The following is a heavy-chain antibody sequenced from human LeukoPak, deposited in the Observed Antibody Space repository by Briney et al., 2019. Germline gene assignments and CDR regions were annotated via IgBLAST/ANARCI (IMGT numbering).Heavy chain of an antibody. Sequence: GGSLRLSCAASGFTFSSYAMSWVRQAPGKGLEWVSAISGSGGSTYYADSVKGRFTISRDNSKNTLYLQMNSLRAEDTAVYYCAKAHSGYPQVPDYYYYYGMDVWGQGTTVTVSS. J-gene: IGHJ6*02. V-gene: IGHV3-23*01. CDR1: GFTFSSYA. CDR2: ISGSGGST. CDR3: AKAHSGYPQVPDYYYYYGMDV. D-gene: IGHD5-12*01.